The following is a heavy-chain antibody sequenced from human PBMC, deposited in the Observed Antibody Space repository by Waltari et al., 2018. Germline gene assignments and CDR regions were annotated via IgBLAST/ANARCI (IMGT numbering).Heavy chain of an antibody. CDR2: VDPEEGET. CDR1: GYTFPDYY. CDR3: ATALGDRSSASRAFDI. V-gene: IGHV1-69-2*01. J-gene: IGHJ3*02. Sequence: EVQLLQSGTELKKPGTTVKISCQVSGYTFPDYYIHWVQQAPGKGPHWMGLVDPEEGETRNAEKSQGRVTITAETSTDTAYMELSSLRSEDTAVYYCATALGDRSSASRAFDIWGLGTMITVSS. D-gene: IGHD3-10*01.